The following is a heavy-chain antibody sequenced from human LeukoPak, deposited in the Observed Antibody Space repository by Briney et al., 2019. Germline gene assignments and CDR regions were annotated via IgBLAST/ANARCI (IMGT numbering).Heavy chain of an antibody. CDR1: GGSISSYY. V-gene: IGHV4-59*01. D-gene: IGHD1-14*01. Sequence: SETLSLTCTVSGGSISSYYWSWIRRPPGKGLEWIGYIYYSGSTNYNPSLKSRVTISVDTSKNQFSLKLSSVTAADTAVYYCAREVYGNHDAFDIWGQGTMVTVSS. CDR2: IYYSGST. CDR3: AREVYGNHDAFDI. J-gene: IGHJ3*02.